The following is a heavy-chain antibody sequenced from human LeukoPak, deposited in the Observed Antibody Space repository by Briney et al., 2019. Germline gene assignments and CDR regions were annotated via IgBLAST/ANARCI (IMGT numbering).Heavy chain of an antibody. CDR2: INPNSGGT. V-gene: IGHV1-2*02. J-gene: IGHJ5*02. CDR1: GYTFTGYY. Sequence: GASVKVSCKASGYTFTGYYMHGVRQAPGQGLEGMGWINPNSGGTNYAQKFQGRVTMTRDTSISTAYMELSRLRSADTAVYYCARVGYGRDGVDPWGQGTLVTVSS. D-gene: IGHD5-18*01. CDR3: ARVGYGRDGVDP.